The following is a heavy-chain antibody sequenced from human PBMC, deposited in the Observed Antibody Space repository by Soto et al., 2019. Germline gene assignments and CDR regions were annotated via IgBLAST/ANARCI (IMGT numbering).Heavy chain of an antibody. Sequence: ASVKVSCKASGYTFTSYDINWVRQATGQGLEWMGWMNPNSGNTGYAQKFQGRVTMTRNTSISTAYMELSSLRSEDTAVYYCARGVRYFDWLLLYYFDYWGQGTLVTVSS. D-gene: IGHD3-9*01. V-gene: IGHV1-8*01. J-gene: IGHJ4*02. CDR2: MNPNSGNT. CDR1: GYTFTSYD. CDR3: ARGVRYFDWLLLYYFDY.